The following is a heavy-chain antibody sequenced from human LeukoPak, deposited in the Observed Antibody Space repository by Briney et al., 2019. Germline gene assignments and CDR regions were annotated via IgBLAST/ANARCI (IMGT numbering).Heavy chain of an antibody. D-gene: IGHD3-22*01. Sequence: SETLSLTCTVSGGSISSGSYYWSWIRQPAGKGLEWIGRIYTSGSTNSNPSLKSRVTLSVNTSKKQFSLKLSSGTADAPADYYGTRGGDYYDSSGYYSYYYYMDVWGKGTTVTVSS. J-gene: IGHJ6*03. CDR3: TRGGDYYDSSGYYSYYYYMDV. CDR2: IYTSGST. V-gene: IGHV4-61*02. CDR1: GGSISSGSYY.